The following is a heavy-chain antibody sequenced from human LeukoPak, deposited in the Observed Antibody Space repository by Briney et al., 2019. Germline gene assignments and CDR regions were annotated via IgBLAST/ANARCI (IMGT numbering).Heavy chain of an antibody. D-gene: IGHD3-16*02. Sequence: GGSLRLSCAASGFTFSSYGMHWVRQAPGKGLEWVSFIRYDGSNEYYADSVRGRFTISRDNSKNTLYLQMNSLRAEDTALYYCVKDNPPNYDYVWGSYRHYWGQGTLVTVSS. V-gene: IGHV3-30*02. CDR1: GFTFSSYG. CDR3: VKDNPPNYDYVWGSYRHY. CDR2: IRYDGSNE. J-gene: IGHJ4*02.